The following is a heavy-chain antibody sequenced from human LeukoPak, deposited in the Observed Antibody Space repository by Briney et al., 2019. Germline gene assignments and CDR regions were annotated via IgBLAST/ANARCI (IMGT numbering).Heavy chain of an antibody. V-gene: IGHV3-21*04. J-gene: IGHJ4*02. D-gene: IGHD3/OR15-3a*01. CDR3: ARRRDFIDY. Sequence: GGSLRLSCAASGFTFSSYSMNWVRQAPGKGLEWVSSISSSSSYIYYADSVKGRSAISRDNAKNSLYLQMNSLRAEDTAVYYCARRRDFIDYWGQGTLVTVSS. CDR1: GFTFSSYS. CDR2: ISSSSSYI.